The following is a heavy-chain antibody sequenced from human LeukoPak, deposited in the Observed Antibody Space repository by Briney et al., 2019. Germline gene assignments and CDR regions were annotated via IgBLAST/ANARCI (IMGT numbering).Heavy chain of an antibody. CDR2: ISSSSSYI. CDR1: GFTFSSYS. J-gene: IGHJ4*02. D-gene: IGHD3-22*01. V-gene: IGHV3-21*01. Sequence: GGSLRLSCAASGFTFSSYSMNWVRQAPGKGLEWVSSISSSSSYIYYADSVKGRFTISRDSAKNSLYLQMNSLRAEDTAVYYCARAGWSSYYDSSGNYWGQGTLVTVSS. CDR3: ARAGWSSYYDSSGNY.